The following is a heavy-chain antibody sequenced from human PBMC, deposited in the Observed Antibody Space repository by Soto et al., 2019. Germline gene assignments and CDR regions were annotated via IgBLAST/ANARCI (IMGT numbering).Heavy chain of an antibody. V-gene: IGHV3-30*18. CDR2: ISYDGSNK. CDR3: AKVYNDYSRTGSFDY. D-gene: IGHD4-4*01. J-gene: IGHJ4*02. Sequence: GGSLRLSCAASGFTFSSYGMHWVRQAPGKGLEWVAVISYDGSNKYYADSVKGRFTISRDNSKNTLYLQMNSLRAEDTAVYYCAKVYNDYSRTGSFDYWGQGTLVTVSS. CDR1: GFTFSSYG.